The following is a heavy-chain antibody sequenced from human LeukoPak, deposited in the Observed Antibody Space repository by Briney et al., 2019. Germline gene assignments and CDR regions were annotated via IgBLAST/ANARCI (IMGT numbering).Heavy chain of an antibody. V-gene: IGHV1-2*02. J-gene: IGHJ4*02. CDR1: GYIFTGYY. CDR3: ARGAEQQRLAHFDY. D-gene: IGHD6-13*01. CDR2: INPNNGGT. Sequence: ASVKVSCKASGYIFTGYYMHWVRQAPGQGLEWMGWINPNNGGTKSAQKLQGRVTMTRDTSISTAYMELSSLRSDDTAIYYCARGAEQQRLAHFDYWGQGTLVTVSS.